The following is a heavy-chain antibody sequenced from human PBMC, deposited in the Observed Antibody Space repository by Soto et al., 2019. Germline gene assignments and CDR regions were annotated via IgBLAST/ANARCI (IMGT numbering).Heavy chain of an antibody. J-gene: IGHJ6*02. CDR2: IIPIFGTA. CDR3: ARGSKGGLTNPNYYYYYGMDV. V-gene: IGHV1-69*01. Sequence: QVQLVQSGAEVKKPGSSVKVSCKASGGTFSSYAISWVRQAPGQGLEWMGGIIPIFGTANYAQKFQGRVTITADESTSTAYMELSSLRSEDTAVYYCARGSKGGLTNPNYYYYYGMDVWCQGTTVTVSS. CDR1: GGTFSSYA. D-gene: IGHD1-1*01.